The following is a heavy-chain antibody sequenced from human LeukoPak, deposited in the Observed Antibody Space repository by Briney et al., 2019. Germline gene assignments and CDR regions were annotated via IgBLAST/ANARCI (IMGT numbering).Heavy chain of an antibody. V-gene: IGHV4-39*07. CDR1: GGSISSSSYY. Sequence: SETLSLTCTVSGGSISSSSYYWGWIRQPPGKGLEWIGSIYYSGSTYYNPSLKSRVTISVDTSKNQFSLKLSSVTAADTAVYYCARVVGGWAYGAFDIWGQGTMVTVSS. D-gene: IGHD6-19*01. J-gene: IGHJ3*02. CDR2: IYYSGST. CDR3: ARVVGGWAYGAFDI.